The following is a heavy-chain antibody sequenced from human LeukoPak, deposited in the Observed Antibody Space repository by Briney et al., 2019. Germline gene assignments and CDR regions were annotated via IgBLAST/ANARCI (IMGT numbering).Heavy chain of an antibody. J-gene: IGHJ6*02. CDR1: GFTFSSYA. CDR3: ARNGEDCSSTSCYPDMSYYYGMDV. V-gene: IGHV3-30*04. CDR2: ISYDGTNT. D-gene: IGHD2-2*01. Sequence: GGSLRLSCAASGFTFSSYAMHWVRQAPGKGLEWVAAISYDGTNTYFTDSAKGRFTISRDNSKNTLYLQMNSLRAEDTAVYYCARNGEDCSSTSCYPDMSYYYGMDVWGQGTTVTVSS.